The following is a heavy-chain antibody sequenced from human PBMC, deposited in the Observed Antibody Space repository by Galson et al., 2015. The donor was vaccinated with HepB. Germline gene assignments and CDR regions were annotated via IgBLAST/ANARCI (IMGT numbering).Heavy chain of an antibody. Sequence: SVKVSCKASGYTFTSYDINWVRQATGQGLEWMGWMNPNSGNTGYAQKFQGRVTMTRDTSISTAYMELSSLRSEDTAVYYCARGHITMVRGVLKAYYFDYWGQGTLVTVSS. CDR1: GYTFTSYD. D-gene: IGHD3-10*01. CDR2: MNPNSGNT. V-gene: IGHV1-8*01. CDR3: ARGHITMVRGVLKAYYFDY. J-gene: IGHJ4*02.